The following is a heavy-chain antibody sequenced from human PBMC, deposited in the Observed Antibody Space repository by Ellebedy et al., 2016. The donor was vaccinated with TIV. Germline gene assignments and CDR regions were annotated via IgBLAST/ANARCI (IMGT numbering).Heavy chain of an antibody. V-gene: IGHV3-53*01. Sequence: GESLKISCAASGFTVSSNYMNWVRQAPGKGLEWVSVIYSGGSACYADSVKGRFTISRDNSQNTVYLQMNSLRVEDTAVYYCARWGGRYGDKNFDLWGRGTLVTVSS. CDR1: GFTVSSNY. J-gene: IGHJ2*01. D-gene: IGHD4-17*01. CDR3: ARWGGRYGDKNFDL. CDR2: IYSGGSA.